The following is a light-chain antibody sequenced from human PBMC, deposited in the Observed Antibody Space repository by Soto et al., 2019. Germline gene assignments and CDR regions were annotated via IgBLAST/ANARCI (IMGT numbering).Light chain of an antibody. J-gene: IGLJ2*01. CDR2: DNN. Sequence: QSVLTQPPSVSAAPGQKVTISCSGSSSNIGNNYVSWYQQLPGTAPKLLIYDNNKRPSGISDRFSGSNSGTSATLGITGLPAGDEADYYCGTWDSSMSAVFGGGTKLTVL. CDR3: GTWDSSMSAV. V-gene: IGLV1-51*01. CDR1: SSNIGNNY.